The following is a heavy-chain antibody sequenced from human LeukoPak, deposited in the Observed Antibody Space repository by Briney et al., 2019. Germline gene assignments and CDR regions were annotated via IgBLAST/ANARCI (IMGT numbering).Heavy chain of an antibody. V-gene: IGHV3-43*02. CDR2: ISGDGGST. J-gene: IGHJ4*02. D-gene: IGHD4-23*01. CDR3: AKGGNYGGNSRLNY. CDR1: GFTFSSYS. Sequence: PGGSLRLSCAASGFTFSSYSMNWVRQAPGKGLEWVSLISGDGGSTYYADSVKGRFTISRDNSKNSLYLQMNSLRTEDTALYYCAKGGNYGGNSRLNYWGQGTLVTVSS.